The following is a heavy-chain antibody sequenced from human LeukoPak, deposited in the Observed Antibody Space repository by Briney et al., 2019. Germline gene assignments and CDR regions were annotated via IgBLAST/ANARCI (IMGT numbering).Heavy chain of an antibody. CDR1: GFTFSGYN. D-gene: IGHD3-22*01. Sequence: GGCLRLSCAASGFTFSGYNMNWVRQAPGKGLEWVSFISSSGSFMYYADSLKGRFTVSRDNAKNSLFLQMNSLRAEDTAVYYCARNYYDNTGYYRDAFDVWGQGTMVTVSS. CDR3: ARNYYDNTGYYRDAFDV. CDR2: ISSSGSFM. J-gene: IGHJ3*01. V-gene: IGHV3-21*01.